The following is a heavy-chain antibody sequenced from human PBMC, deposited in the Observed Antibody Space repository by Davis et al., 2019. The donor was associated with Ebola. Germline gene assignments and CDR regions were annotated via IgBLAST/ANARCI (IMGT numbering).Heavy chain of an antibody. CDR1: GGTFSSYA. Sequence: SVKVSCKASGGTFSSYAISWVRQAPGQGLEWMGGIIPIFGTANYAQKLQGRVTITADKSTSTAYMELSSLRSEDTAVYYCARDAVLLWFGELNYGMDVWGQGTTVTVSS. V-gene: IGHV1-69*06. J-gene: IGHJ6*02. CDR2: IIPIFGTA. CDR3: ARDAVLLWFGELNYGMDV. D-gene: IGHD3-10*01.